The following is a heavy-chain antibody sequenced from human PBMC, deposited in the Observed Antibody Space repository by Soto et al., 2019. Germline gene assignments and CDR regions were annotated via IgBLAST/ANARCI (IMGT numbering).Heavy chain of an antibody. CDR1: CGSMSEYF. CDR3: ARDGYDGSGSPYPAY. V-gene: IGHV4-59*01. Sequence: SETLSLTCSVSCGSMSEYFWSWIRQSPGKGLEWIGYIYYLGSTDYNPSLKSRVTISVDASKRQFSLRLTSVTAADTAVYYCARDGYDGSGSPYPAYWGPGTQVTVSS. J-gene: IGHJ4*02. D-gene: IGHD3-10*01. CDR2: IYYLGST.